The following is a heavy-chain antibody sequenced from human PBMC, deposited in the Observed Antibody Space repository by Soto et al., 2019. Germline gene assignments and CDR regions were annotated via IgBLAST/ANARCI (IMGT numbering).Heavy chain of an antibody. CDR3: ARERDRGTTGTTDYYYYYGMDV. CDR2: INPNSGGT. Sequence: ASVKVSCKASGYTFTSYAMHWVRQAPGQRLEWMGWINPNSGGTNYAQKFQGWVTMTGDTSISTAYMELSRLRSDDTAVYYCARERDRGTTGTTDYYYYYGMDVWGQGTTVTVSS. J-gene: IGHJ6*02. V-gene: IGHV1-2*04. D-gene: IGHD1-1*01. CDR1: GYTFTSYA.